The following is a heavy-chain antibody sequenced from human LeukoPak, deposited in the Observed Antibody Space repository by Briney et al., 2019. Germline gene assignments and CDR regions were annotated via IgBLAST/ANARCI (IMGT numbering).Heavy chain of an antibody. D-gene: IGHD2-2*01. Sequence: SETLSLTCTVSGGSVSSGGHYWSWIRQHPGKGLEWIVYIYYSGSTYYNPSLKSRITISVDTSENQFSLKLSSVTAADTAVYYCANSAGVVLVPAAITYWGQGTLVTVSS. V-gene: IGHV4-31*03. CDR3: ANSAGVVLVPAAITY. J-gene: IGHJ4*02. CDR1: GGSVSSGGHY. CDR2: IYYSGST.